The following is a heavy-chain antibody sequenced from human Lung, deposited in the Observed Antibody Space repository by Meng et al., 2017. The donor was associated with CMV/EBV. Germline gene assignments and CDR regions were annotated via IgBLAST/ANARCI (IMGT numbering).Heavy chain of an antibody. CDR1: GYPFTSYY. D-gene: IGHD5-24*01. J-gene: IGHJ4*02. V-gene: IGHV1-46*01. CDR2: INPSGGST. CDR3: ARDLGYNDDY. Sequence: VSCKASGYPFTSYYMHWVRQAPGQGLEWMAIINPSGGSTSYAQKFQGRVTMTRDTSTSTVYMELSSLRSEDTAVYYCARDLGYNDDYWGQGTLVTVSS.